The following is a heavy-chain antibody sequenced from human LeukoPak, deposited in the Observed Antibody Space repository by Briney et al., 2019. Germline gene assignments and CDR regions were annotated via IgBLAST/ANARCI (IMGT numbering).Heavy chain of an antibody. Sequence: ASVKVSCKASVYTFTAYYMHWVRQVPGQGLEWMGRINPNSGDTDYAQKFQGRVIMTRDTSISTAYMEVSRLRSDDTAVYYCARVDSGHDYGPSWGQGTTVTVSS. CDR2: INPNSGDT. CDR1: VYTFTAYY. V-gene: IGHV1-2*06. J-gene: IGHJ3*01. CDR3: ARVDSGHDYGPS. D-gene: IGHD5-12*01.